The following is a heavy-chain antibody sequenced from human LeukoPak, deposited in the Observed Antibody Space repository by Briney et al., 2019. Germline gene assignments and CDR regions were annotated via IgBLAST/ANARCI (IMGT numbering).Heavy chain of an antibody. Sequence: PGGSLRLSCAASGFTFSSYSMVWVRQAPGKGLEWVSSISSDGIYVYYIDSVKGRFTISRDNAKNSLYLQMNSLRAEDTAVYYCAELGITMIGGVWGKGTTVTISS. V-gene: IGHV3-21*01. CDR2: ISSDGIYV. CDR3: AELGITMIGGV. D-gene: IGHD3-10*02. J-gene: IGHJ6*04. CDR1: GFTFSSYS.